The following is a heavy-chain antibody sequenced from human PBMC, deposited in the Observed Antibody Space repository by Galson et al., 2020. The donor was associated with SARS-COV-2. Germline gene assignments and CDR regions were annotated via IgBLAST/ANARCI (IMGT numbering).Heavy chain of an antibody. D-gene: IGHD3-10*01. Sequence: GESLKISCAASGFTFSRYSMNWVRQAPGKGLEWVSYITGSSDFIYYADSVEGRFTISRDNAKNSLYLQMNSLRDEDTAVYSCAREIYDSGSYYLDYWGQGTLVTVSS. J-gene: IGHJ4*02. V-gene: IGHV3-48*02. CDR3: AREIYDSGSYYLDY. CDR1: GFTFSRYS. CDR2: ITGSSDFI.